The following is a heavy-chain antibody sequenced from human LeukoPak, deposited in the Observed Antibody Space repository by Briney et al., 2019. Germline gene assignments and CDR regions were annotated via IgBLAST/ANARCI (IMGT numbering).Heavy chain of an antibody. Sequence: PSETLSLTCTVSGGSISSYYWSWIRQPAGKGLEWIGRIYTSGRTNYNPSIMRRVTISVDTSKNQFSLKLSSVTAADTAVYYCAREMYNWNDYYYGMDVWGQGTTVTVSS. CDR2: IYTSGRT. CDR3: AREMYNWNDYYYGMDV. CDR1: GGSISSYY. D-gene: IGHD1-1*01. V-gene: IGHV4-4*07. J-gene: IGHJ6*02.